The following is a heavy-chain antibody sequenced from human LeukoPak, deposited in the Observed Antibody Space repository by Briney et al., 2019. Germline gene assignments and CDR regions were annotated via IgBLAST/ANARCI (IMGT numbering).Heavy chain of an antibody. CDR3: ARLVNGDAYYYYYYMDV. CDR1: GGSFSGYY. Sequence: PSETLSLTCAVYGGSFSGYYWSWIRQPPGKGLEWIGSIYYSGSTYFNPSLKSRVTISVDTSKNQFSLKLSSVTAADTAVYYCARLVNGDAYYYYYYMDVWGKGTTVTISS. J-gene: IGHJ6*03. V-gene: IGHV4-34*01. CDR2: IYYSGST. D-gene: IGHD4-17*01.